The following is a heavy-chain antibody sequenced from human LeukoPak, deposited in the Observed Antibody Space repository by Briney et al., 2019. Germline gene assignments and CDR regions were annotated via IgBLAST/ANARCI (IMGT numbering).Heavy chain of an antibody. V-gene: IGHV4-4*07. CDR2: IYTSGST. CDR3: ARVNIAVVPSTNFDC. J-gene: IGHJ4*02. CDR1: GGSISSYY. Sequence: SETLSLTCTVSGGSISSYYWSWIRQPAGKGLEWIGRIYTSGSTNYNPSLKSRVTMSVDTSKNQFSLKLSSVTAADTAVYFCARVNIAVVPSTNFDCWGQGTLVTVSS. D-gene: IGHD2-2*01.